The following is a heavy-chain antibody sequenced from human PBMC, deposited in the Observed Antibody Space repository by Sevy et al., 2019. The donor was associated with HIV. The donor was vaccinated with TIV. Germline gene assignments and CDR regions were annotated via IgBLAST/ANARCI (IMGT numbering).Heavy chain of an antibody. CDR2: YDPEDGET. Sequence: ASVKVSCKASGYSVSDLSIHWVRQAPGKGLEWMGGYDPEDGETIYAQKFQGRVTMTEDTSTDTAYMELSSLRSEDTAVYYCATSPDHHDSSRDAFDIWGQGTMVTVSS. CDR1: GYSVSDLS. D-gene: IGHD3-22*01. CDR3: ATSPDHHDSSRDAFDI. J-gene: IGHJ3*02. V-gene: IGHV1-24*01.